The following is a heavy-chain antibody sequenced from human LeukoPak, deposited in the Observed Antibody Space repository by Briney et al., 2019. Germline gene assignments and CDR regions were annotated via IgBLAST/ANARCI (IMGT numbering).Heavy chain of an antibody. J-gene: IGHJ4*02. V-gene: IGHV3-23*01. CDR2: ISGNGVTT. D-gene: IGHD4-17*01. Sequence: SAGSLRLSCAASGFTFSSHWMHWVRQVPGKGLEWVSTISGNGVTTYYVDSVKGRFTISRDNSKNTLYLQMNSLRREDTALYYCAKDPTVTRYHGYFDYWGQGTLVTVSS. CDR3: AKDPTVTRYHGYFDY. CDR1: GFTFSSHW.